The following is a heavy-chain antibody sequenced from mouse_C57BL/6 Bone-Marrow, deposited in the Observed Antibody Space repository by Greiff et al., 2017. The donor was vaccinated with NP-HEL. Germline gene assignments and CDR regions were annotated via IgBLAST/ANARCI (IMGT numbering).Heavy chain of an antibody. V-gene: IGHV5-17*01. Sequence: EVQLQESGGGLVKPGGSLKLSCAASGFTFSDYGMHWVRQAPEKGLEWVAYISSGSSTIYYADTVEGRFTISRDNAKNTLFLQMTSLRSEDTAMYYCARTFAYWGQGTLVTVSA. J-gene: IGHJ3*01. CDR3: ARTFAY. CDR1: GFTFSDYG. CDR2: ISSGSSTI.